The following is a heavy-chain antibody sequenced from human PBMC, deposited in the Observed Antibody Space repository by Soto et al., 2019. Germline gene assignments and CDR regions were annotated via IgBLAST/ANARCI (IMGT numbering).Heavy chain of an antibody. Sequence: SETLSLTCAVSGGSISDVGDSWSWIRQPPGNGLEAIGDMYHSGSTYYNPSLKMRVTISIDRSKNQFSLKLSSVTGADTAVYYSARVPGYWRQGILVRVSS. CDR2: MYHSGST. CDR1: GGSISDVGDS. D-gene: IGHD2-2*01. J-gene: IGHJ4*02. V-gene: IGHV4-30-2*01. CDR3: ARVPGY.